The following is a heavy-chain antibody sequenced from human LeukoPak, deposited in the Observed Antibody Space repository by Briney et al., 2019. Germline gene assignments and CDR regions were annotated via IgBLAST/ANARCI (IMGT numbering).Heavy chain of an antibody. CDR1: GFTFSSYA. Sequence: GGSLRLSCAASGFTFSSYAMHWVRQAPGKGLEWVSAISGSGGSTYYADSVKGRFTISRDNSKNTLYLQMNSLRAEDTAVYYCAKGQHYDFWSGYYYLDYWGQGTLVTVSS. CDR3: AKGQHYDFWSGYYYLDY. J-gene: IGHJ4*02. CDR2: ISGSGGST. D-gene: IGHD3-3*01. V-gene: IGHV3-23*01.